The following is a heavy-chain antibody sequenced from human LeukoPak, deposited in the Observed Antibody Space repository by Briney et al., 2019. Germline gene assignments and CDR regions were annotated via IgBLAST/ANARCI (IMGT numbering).Heavy chain of an antibody. D-gene: IGHD3-10*01. V-gene: IGHV4-34*01. J-gene: IGHJ4*02. CDR1: GGSFSGYY. CDR2: INHSGST. CDR3: AREMELDLNSFDY. Sequence: SETLSLTCAVYGGSFSGYYWSWIRQPPGKGLEWIGEINHSGSTNYNPSLKSRVTISVDTSKNQFSLKLSFVTAADTAVYYCAREMELDLNSFDYWGQGTLVTVSS.